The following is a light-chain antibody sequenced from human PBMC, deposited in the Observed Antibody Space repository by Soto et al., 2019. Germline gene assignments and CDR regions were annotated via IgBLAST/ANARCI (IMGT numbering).Light chain of an antibody. J-gene: IGKJ2*01. Sequence: DIQMTQSPSSLSASVGDRVTITCRSSQTISKYLSWYQQKPGKAPKLLIYAASNLQSGVPSRFSGAASGTDFTLTISSLQPEDFATYYCQQSFSNPRTFGQGTTVDIK. CDR3: QQSFSNPRT. CDR1: QTISKY. V-gene: IGKV1-39*01. CDR2: AAS.